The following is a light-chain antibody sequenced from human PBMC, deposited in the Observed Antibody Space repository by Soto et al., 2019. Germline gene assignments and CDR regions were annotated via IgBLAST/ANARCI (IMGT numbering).Light chain of an antibody. J-gene: IGKJ1*01. CDR1: HSFSSS. Sequence: ETVMTQSPDTLSVSPGERVTLSCRASHSFSSSLAWYQQKPGQAPRLLIYGASTRATGIPARFSGSGSGTDFTLTISRLEPEDFAVYYCQQYGGSPETFGQGTKVDI. CDR3: QQYGGSPET. CDR2: GAS. V-gene: IGKV3-20*01.